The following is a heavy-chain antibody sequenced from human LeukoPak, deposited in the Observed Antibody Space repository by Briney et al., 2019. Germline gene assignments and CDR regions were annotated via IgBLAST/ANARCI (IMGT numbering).Heavy chain of an antibody. Sequence: SETLSLTCTVSGGSISSYYWSWIRQPPGKGLEWIGYIYYSGSTNYNPSLKSRVTISVDTSKNQFSLKLSSVTAADTAVYYCARHGGGRHFDWLLFYWGQGTLVTVSS. D-gene: IGHD3-9*01. CDR3: ARHGGGRHFDWLLFY. CDR1: GGSISSYY. V-gene: IGHV4-59*08. CDR2: IYYSGST. J-gene: IGHJ4*02.